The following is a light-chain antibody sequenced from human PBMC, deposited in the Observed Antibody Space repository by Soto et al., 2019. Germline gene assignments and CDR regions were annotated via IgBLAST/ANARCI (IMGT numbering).Light chain of an antibody. Sequence: ELVMTQFSATLSVSPGERATLSCRASQSVSSNLAWYQQKPGQAPRLLIYDASSRATGIPDRFSASGSGTDFTFTISRVEPEDFAVYYCQQYGDSPHGTFGQGTRLEIK. CDR3: QQYGDSPHGT. CDR2: DAS. J-gene: IGKJ5*01. V-gene: IGKV3-20*01. CDR1: QSVSSN.